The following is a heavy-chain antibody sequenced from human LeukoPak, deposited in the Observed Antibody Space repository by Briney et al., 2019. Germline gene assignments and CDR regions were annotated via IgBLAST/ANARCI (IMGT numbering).Heavy chain of an antibody. V-gene: IGHV3-30-3*01. J-gene: IGHJ4*02. D-gene: IGHD3-22*01. CDR2: ISSDGGNI. CDR1: GFTFSSSA. CDR3: ARDLDRSYFDY. Sequence: QSGGSLRLSCAASGFTFSSSAMHWVRQAPGKGLEWVALISSDGGNIHYADSVKGRFTISRDNSKNTLYLQMNSLRAEDTAVYFCARDLDRSYFDYWGQGTLVTVSS.